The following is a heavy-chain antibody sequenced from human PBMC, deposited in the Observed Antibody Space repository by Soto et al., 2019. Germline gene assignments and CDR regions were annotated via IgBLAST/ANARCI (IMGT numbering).Heavy chain of an antibody. Sequence: PSETLSLTCTVSGGSISSYYWSWIRQPPGKGLEWIGYIYYSGCTNYNPSLKSRVTISVDTSKNQFSLKLSSVTAADTAVYYCATSILLGYCSGGSCPFDYWGQGTLVTVSS. J-gene: IGHJ4*02. CDR1: GGSISSYY. D-gene: IGHD2-15*01. CDR3: ATSILLGYCSGGSCPFDY. CDR2: IYYSGCT. V-gene: IGHV4-59*01.